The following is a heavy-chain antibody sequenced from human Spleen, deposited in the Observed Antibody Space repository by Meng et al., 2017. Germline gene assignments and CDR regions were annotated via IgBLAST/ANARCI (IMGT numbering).Heavy chain of an antibody. Sequence: GESLKISCKGSGYSFTSYWIGWVRQMPGKGLEWMGIIYPGDSETRYSPSFQGQVTISVDKSISTAYLQWSSLKASDTAMYYCARRDYWYNYGMDVWGQGITVTVSS. J-gene: IGHJ6*02. CDR3: ARRDYWYNYGMDV. CDR2: IYPGDSET. V-gene: IGHV5-51*01. CDR1: GYSFTSYW.